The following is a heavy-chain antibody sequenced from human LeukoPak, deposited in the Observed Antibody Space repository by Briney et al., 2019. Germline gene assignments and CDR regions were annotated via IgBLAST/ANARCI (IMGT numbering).Heavy chain of an antibody. V-gene: IGHV4-39*07. CDR1: GGSISSSSYY. D-gene: IGHD5-12*01. J-gene: IGHJ4*02. CDR2: IYYSGST. CDR3: ARQISRRGYSG. Sequence: PSETLSLTCTVSGGSISSSSYYWGWIRQPPGEGLEWIGSIYYSGSTYYNPSLKSRVTISVDTSKNQFSLKLSSVTAADTAVYYCARQISRRGYSGWGQGTLVTVSS.